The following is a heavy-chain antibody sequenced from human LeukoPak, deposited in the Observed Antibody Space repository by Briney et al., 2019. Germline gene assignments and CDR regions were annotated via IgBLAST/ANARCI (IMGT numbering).Heavy chain of an antibody. D-gene: IGHD3-22*01. V-gene: IGHV1-2*02. CDR3: ARVSRTAYYYDSSGYYWFDP. Sequence: ASVKVSCKASGYTFTGYYMHWVRQAPGQGLEWMGSINPSIGGTNYAENFKGRVTMTRETSISSAYMELSRLRSDDTAVYYCARVSRTAYYYDSSGYYWFDPWGQGTLVTVSS. CDR2: INPSIGGT. CDR1: GYTFTGYY. J-gene: IGHJ5*02.